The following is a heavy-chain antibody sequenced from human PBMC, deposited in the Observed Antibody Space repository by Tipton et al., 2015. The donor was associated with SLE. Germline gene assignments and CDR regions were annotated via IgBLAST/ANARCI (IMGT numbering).Heavy chain of an antibody. D-gene: IGHD3-10*01. CDR2: IKQDGSEK. V-gene: IGHV3-7*01. CDR1: GFTFSSYW. J-gene: IGHJ4*02. Sequence: SLRLSCAASGFTFSSYWMSWARQAPGKGLEWVANIKQDGSEKYYVDSVKGRFTISRDNAKNSLYLQMNSLRAEDTAVYYCARGGPHYYGSGSPLYYWGQGTLVTVSS. CDR3: ARGGPHYYGSGSPLYY.